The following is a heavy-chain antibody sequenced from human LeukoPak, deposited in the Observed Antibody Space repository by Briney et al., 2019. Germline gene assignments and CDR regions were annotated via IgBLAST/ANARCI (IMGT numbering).Heavy chain of an antibody. J-gene: IGHJ6*02. D-gene: IGHD1-26*01. CDR2: IYPGDSDT. CDR3: ARHSLVGAHYYGMDV. V-gene: IGHV5-51*01. CDR1: GYSFTSYW. Sequence: GESLKISCKGSGYSFTSYWIGWVRQMPGKGLEWMGIIYPGDSDTRYSPSFQGQVTISADKSISTAYLQWSSLKASDTAMYYCARHSLVGAHYYGMDVWGQGTTVTASS.